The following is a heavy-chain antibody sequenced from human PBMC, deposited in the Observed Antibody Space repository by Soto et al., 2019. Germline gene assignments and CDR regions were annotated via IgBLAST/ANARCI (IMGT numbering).Heavy chain of an antibody. CDR2: IYYSGST. CDR1: GGSISSGDYY. J-gene: IGHJ4*02. Sequence: SETLSLTCTVSGGSISSGDYYWSWIRQPPGKGLEWIGYIYYSGSTYYNPSLKSRVTISVDTSKNQFSLKLSSVTAADTAVYYCARDEGFGELLYFFYWGQGTLVTVS. D-gene: IGHD3-10*01. V-gene: IGHV4-30-4*01. CDR3: ARDEGFGELLYFFY.